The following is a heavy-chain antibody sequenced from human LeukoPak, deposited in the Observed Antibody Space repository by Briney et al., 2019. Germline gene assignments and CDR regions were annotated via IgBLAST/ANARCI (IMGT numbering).Heavy chain of an antibody. V-gene: IGHV3-66*01. Sequence: GGSLRLSCAVSGFTVSTNYLTWVRKAPGKGLEWVSATYSSGSTYFADYVKGRFTISRDNSKNTLYLQMNSLRAEDTAVYYCARSVSTYYVLADYWGRGTLVTVSS. J-gene: IGHJ4*02. D-gene: IGHD1-26*01. CDR2: TYSSGST. CDR3: ARSVSTYYVLADY. CDR1: GFTVSTNY.